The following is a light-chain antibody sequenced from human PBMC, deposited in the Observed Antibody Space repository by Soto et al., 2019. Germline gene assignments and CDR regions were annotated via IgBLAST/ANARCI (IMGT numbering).Light chain of an antibody. CDR2: DVS. V-gene: IGLV2-14*01. J-gene: IGLJ2*01. CDR3: SSYTSSSTLMV. Sequence: QSALTQPASVSGSPGQSITISCTGTSSDAGGYNYVSWYQQHPGKAPKLMIYDVSNRPSGVSNRFSGSKSGNTASLTISGLQAEDEADYYCSSYTSSSTLMVFGGGTNVTVL. CDR1: SSDAGGYNY.